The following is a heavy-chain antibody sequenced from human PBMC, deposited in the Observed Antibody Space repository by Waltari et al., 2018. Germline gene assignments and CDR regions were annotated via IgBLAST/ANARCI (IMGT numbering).Heavy chain of an antibody. CDR1: GGSISSSSYY. Sequence: QLQLQESGPGLVKPSETLSLTCTVSGGSISSSSYYWGWIRQPPGKGLEWIGSIYHSGNTYYNPSLKGRLTISVDTSKNQFSLRLSSVTAADTAVYYCARAPMSGAATGTFDFWGLGSLVTVSP. J-gene: IGHJ4*02. CDR3: ARAPMSGAATGTFDF. CDR2: IYHSGNT. D-gene: IGHD6-13*01. V-gene: IGHV4-39*07.